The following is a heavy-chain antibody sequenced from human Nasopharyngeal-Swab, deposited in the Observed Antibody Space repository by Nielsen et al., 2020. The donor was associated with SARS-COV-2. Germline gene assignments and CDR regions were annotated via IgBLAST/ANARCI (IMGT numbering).Heavy chain of an antibody. D-gene: IGHD3-22*01. CDR3: TTGGVGYYDSSGYYFGY. CDR2: IKSKTDGGTT. Sequence: GGSLRLSCAASGFTFSNAWMSWVRQVPGKGLEWVGRIKSKTDGGTTDYAAPVKGRFTISRDDSKNTLYLQMNSLKTEDTAVYYCTTGGVGYYDSSGYYFGYWGQGTLVTVSS. V-gene: IGHV3-15*01. J-gene: IGHJ4*02. CDR1: GFTFSNAW.